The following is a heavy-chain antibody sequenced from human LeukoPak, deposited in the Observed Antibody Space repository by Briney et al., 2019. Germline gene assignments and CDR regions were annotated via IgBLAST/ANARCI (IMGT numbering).Heavy chain of an antibody. Sequence: ASVKVSCKASGYTFTDYYIHWVRQAPGQGLEWMGRINPNSGGTNYAQRFQGRVTVTRDTSISTAYMELSTLRSDDAAVYYCARDKRSTAGNWFDPWGQRTLVTVSS. CDR3: ARDKRSTAGNWFDP. D-gene: IGHD1-14*01. J-gene: IGHJ5*02. CDR1: GYTFTDYY. CDR2: INPNSGGT. V-gene: IGHV1-2*06.